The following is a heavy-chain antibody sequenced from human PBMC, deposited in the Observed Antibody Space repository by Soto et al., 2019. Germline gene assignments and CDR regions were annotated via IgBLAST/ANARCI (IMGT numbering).Heavy chain of an antibody. CDR3: EKRSLLSAPT. D-gene: IGHD1-26*01. Sequence: SVILSLTCSVADRQIKINADFWYLEKIRQPPGKGLEWIGSIDNGGNTHYNAPLKSRVIISADTSKNQFSLSLNSVTAADTAVYYCEKRSLLSAPTWGQGIYVTVSS. CDR2: IDNGGNT. V-gene: IGHV4-39*01. CDR1: DRQIKINADF. J-gene: IGHJ4*02.